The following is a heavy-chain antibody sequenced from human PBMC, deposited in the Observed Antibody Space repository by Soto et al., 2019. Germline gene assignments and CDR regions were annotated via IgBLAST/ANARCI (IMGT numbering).Heavy chain of an antibody. CDR1: GFTFSGSA. Sequence: EVQLVESGGGLVQPGGSLKLSCAASGFTFSGSAMHWVRQASGNGLEWVGRIRSKANSYATAYAASVKGRFTISRDASKNTAYLQMNSLKSEDTSVYYCTRHRPHNTRTNKSSFDYWGQGTLLTVSS. V-gene: IGHV3-73*01. CDR3: TRHRPHNTRTNKSSFDY. J-gene: IGHJ4*02. D-gene: IGHD2-15*01. CDR2: IRSKANSYAT.